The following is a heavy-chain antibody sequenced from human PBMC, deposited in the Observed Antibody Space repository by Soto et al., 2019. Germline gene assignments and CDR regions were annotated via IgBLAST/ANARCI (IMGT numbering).Heavy chain of an antibody. V-gene: IGHV1-8*01. CDR1: GYTFTSYD. CDR3: ASPTCYCSGGRCKGAPGC. Sequence: QVQLVQSGAEVKKPGASVKVSCKASGYTFTSYDINWVRQATGQGLEWMGWMNTNSGKTGYAQKFQGRVPMTRNTSIIKAYLELSSLRSEDTAVYYCASPTCYCSGGRCKGAPGCWGQGALVTVSS. CDR2: MNTNSGKT. D-gene: IGHD2-15*01. J-gene: IGHJ4*02.